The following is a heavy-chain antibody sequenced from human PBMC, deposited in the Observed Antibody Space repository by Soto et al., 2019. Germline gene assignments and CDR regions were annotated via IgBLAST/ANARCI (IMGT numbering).Heavy chain of an antibody. D-gene: IGHD5-18*01. J-gene: IGHJ4*02. CDR3: ARGGIQLSYAFDY. CDR2: IYTSGST. Sequence: SETLSLTCSVSGTSVINYYWSWIRQPAGKGLEHIGRIYTSGSTSYNPSLKSRVTMSMDTSQTQIYLNLTSVTAADTAVYYCARGGIQLSYAFDYWGQGILVTVS. V-gene: IGHV4-4*07. CDR1: GTSVINYY.